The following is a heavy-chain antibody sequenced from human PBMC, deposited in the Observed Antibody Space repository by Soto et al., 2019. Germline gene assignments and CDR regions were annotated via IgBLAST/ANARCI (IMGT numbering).Heavy chain of an antibody. CDR2: IYYSGST. Sequence: QVQLQESGPGLVKPSQTLSLTCTVSGGSISSGDYYWSWIRQPPGKGLEWIGYIYYSGSTYYNPSLKSRVTISXXTXKXXFSLKLSSVTAADTAVYYCASYDPHPTYYYYGMDVWGQGTTVTVSS. CDR1: GGSISSGDYY. J-gene: IGHJ6*02. D-gene: IGHD3-22*01. V-gene: IGHV4-30-4*01. CDR3: ASYDPHPTYYYYGMDV.